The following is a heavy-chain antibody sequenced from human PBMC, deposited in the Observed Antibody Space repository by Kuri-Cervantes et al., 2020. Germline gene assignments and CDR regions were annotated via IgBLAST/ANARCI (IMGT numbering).Heavy chain of an antibody. Sequence: GESLKISCTASGFTFSNYAMTWVRLAPGKGLDWVSAISGSSGHTYYADSVKGRFTISRDNSKNTLYLQMNSLGAGDTAVYYCAKGYSPGWYDYWGQGTLVTVSS. CDR2: ISGSSGHT. CDR1: GFTFSNYA. D-gene: IGHD6-19*01. J-gene: IGHJ4*02. V-gene: IGHV3-23*01. CDR3: AKGYSPGWYDY.